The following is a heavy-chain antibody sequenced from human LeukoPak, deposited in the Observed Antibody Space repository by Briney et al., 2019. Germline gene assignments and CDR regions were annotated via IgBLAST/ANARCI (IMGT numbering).Heavy chain of an antibody. Sequence: PSETLSLTCTVSGGSISSYYWSWIRQPAGKGLKWIGRVYTSGSTNYNPSLKSRVTMSVDTSKNQFSLKLSSVTAADTAVYYCARDESSSGWYNWFDPWGQGTLVTVSS. D-gene: IGHD6-19*01. V-gene: IGHV4-4*07. CDR3: ARDESSSGWYNWFDP. J-gene: IGHJ5*02. CDR2: VYTSGST. CDR1: GGSISSYY.